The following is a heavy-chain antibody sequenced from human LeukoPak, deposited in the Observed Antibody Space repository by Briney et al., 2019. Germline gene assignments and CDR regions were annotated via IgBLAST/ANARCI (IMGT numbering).Heavy chain of an antibody. CDR3: ARDTEIHAFDI. CDR2: IWYDGSNK. V-gene: IGHV3-33*08. Sequence: PGGSLRLSCAASGFNFRSYAMHWVRQAPGKGLEWVAVIWYDGSNKYYADSVKGRFTISRDNSKNTLYLQMNSLRAEDTAVYYCARDTEIHAFDIWGQGTMVTVSS. CDR1: GFNFRSYA. J-gene: IGHJ3*02.